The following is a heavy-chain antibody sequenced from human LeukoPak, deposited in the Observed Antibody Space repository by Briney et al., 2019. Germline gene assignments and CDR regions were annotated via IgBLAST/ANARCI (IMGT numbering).Heavy chain of an antibody. V-gene: IGHV4-38-2*01. CDR3: ARIVTGSDAFDI. J-gene: IGHJ3*02. CDR1: GYSISSGYY. CDR2: IHHSGST. Sequence: PSETLSLTCAVSGYSISSGYYWGWIRQPPGQGLEWIGSIHHSGSTYHNPSLKSRVTISLDTSKNQFSLKLSSVTAADTAVYYCARIVTGSDAFDIWGQGTRVTVSS. D-gene: IGHD3-10*01.